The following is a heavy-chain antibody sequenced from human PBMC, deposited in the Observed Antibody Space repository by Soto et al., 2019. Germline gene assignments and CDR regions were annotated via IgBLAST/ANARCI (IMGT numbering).Heavy chain of an antibody. CDR2: ISAYNGNT. D-gene: IGHD2-8*01. Sequence: QVQLVQSGAEVKKPGASVKVSCKASGYTFSSHGISWVRQAPGQGLEWMGWISAYNGNTNYAQKFQGRVTMTTDTCTSTAYMEPRRLRPADTAVYYCARGGKYCTTGVCSFYGMAVWGQGTTVTASS. CDR1: GYTFSSHG. J-gene: IGHJ6*02. V-gene: IGHV1-18*01. CDR3: ARGGKYCTTGVCSFYGMAV.